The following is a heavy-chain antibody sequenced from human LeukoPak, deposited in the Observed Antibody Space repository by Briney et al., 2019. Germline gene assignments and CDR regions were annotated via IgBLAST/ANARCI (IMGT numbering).Heavy chain of an antibody. D-gene: IGHD5-18*01. CDR2: INHSGST. V-gene: IGHV4-34*01. J-gene: IGHJ4*02. Sequence: PSETLSLTCAVYGGSFSGYYWSWIRQPPGKGLEWIGEINHSGSTNYNPSLKSRVTISVDTSKNQFSLELSSVTAADTAVYYCARRRGYSYGPFDYWGQGTLVTVSS. CDR1: GGSFSGYY. CDR3: ARRRGYSYGPFDY.